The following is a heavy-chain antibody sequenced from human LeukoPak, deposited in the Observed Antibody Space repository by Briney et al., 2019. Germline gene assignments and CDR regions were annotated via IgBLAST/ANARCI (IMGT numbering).Heavy chain of an antibody. CDR2: TTGSSGDT. CDR1: GFTFSDYA. Sequence: GGSLRLSCAASGFTFSDYALSWVRQTPGKGLEWVAATTGSSGDTYHADSVKGRFAISRDNSKNTQSLQMNSLRAEDTAVYYCAKDDDWGRYKHWGQGTLVTVSS. CDR3: AKDDDWGRYKH. J-gene: IGHJ1*01. V-gene: IGHV3-23*01. D-gene: IGHD3-16*01.